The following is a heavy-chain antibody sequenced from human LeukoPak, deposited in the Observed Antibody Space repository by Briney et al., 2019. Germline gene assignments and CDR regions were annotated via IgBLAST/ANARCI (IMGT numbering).Heavy chain of an antibody. J-gene: IGHJ4*02. V-gene: IGHV4-34*01. Sequence: SETLSLTCAVYGGSFSGYYWSWIRQPPGKGLEWIGEINHSGSTNHNPSLKSRVSISVDTSKNQFTLKLSSVTAADTAVYYCARDRAYCSSSTCRQPFDYWGQGTLVTVSS. CDR2: INHSGST. CDR3: ARDRAYCSSSTCRQPFDY. CDR1: GGSFSGYY. D-gene: IGHD2-2*01.